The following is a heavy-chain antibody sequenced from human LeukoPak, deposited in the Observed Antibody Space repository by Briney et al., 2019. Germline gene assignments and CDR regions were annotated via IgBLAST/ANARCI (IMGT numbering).Heavy chain of an antibody. Sequence: GGSLRLSCAASGFTFSNYEMNWVRQAPGKGLEWVSYISDSGSTIYYADSVKGRFTISRDNAKNSLYLQMNSLRAEDTAVYYCATDPAVAGMSGVDYWGQGTLVPSPQ. CDR3: ATDPAVAGMSGVDY. V-gene: IGHV3-48*03. CDR1: GFTFSNYE. D-gene: IGHD6-19*01. J-gene: IGHJ4*02. CDR2: ISDSGSTI.